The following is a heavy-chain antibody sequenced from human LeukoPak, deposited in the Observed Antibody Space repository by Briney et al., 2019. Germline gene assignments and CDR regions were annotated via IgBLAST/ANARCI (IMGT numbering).Heavy chain of an antibody. CDR1: GYTLTQES. CDR3: ARDYCSSTSCLFDY. CDR2: INPNSGDT. J-gene: IGHJ4*02. Sequence: ASVKVSCKVSGYTLTQESMHWVRQAPGQGLEWMGRINPNSGDTNYAQKFQGRVTMTRDTSISTAYMELSRLRSDDTAVYYCARDYCSSTSCLFDYWGQGTLVTVSS. V-gene: IGHV1-2*06. D-gene: IGHD2-2*01.